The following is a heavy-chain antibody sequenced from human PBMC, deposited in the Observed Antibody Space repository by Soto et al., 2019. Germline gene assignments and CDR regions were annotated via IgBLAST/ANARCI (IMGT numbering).Heavy chain of an antibody. Sequence: GGSLRLSCASSGFTFXSYAMSLVRQAPGKGLEWVSAISGSGGSTYYADSVKGRFTISRDNSKNTLYLQMNSLRAEDTAVYYCAKGNEGILTGFYYYYYYYMDVWGKGTTVTVSS. J-gene: IGHJ6*03. CDR2: ISGSGGST. CDR1: GFTFXSYA. CDR3: AKGNEGILTGFYYYYYYYMDV. D-gene: IGHD3-9*01. V-gene: IGHV3-23*01.